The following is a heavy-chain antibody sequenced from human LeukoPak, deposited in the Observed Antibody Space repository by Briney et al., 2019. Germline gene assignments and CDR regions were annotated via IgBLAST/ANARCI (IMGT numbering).Heavy chain of an antibody. V-gene: IGHV3-66*02. CDR1: GFTFSSYA. CDR3: ARDMGITIFGVAPPDY. CDR2: IYSGGST. D-gene: IGHD3-3*01. J-gene: IGHJ4*02. Sequence: GGSLRLSCAASGFTFSSYAMSWVRQAPGKGLEWVSVIYSGGSTYYADSVKGRFTISRDNSKNTLYLQMNSLRPEDTAVYYCARDMGITIFGVAPPDYWGQGTLVTVSS.